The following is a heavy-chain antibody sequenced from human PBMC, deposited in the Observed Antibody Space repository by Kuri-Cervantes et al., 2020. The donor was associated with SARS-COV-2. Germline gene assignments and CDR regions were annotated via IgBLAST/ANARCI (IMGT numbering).Heavy chain of an antibody. CDR2: IYYSGST. J-gene: IGHJ3*02. CDR3: ARVPSWGYIDAFDI. V-gene: IGHV4-59*11. Sequence: SETLSLTCNVSSGSISGHYWSWIRQPPGKGLEWIGYIYYSGSTNYNPSLKSRVTISVDTSKNQFSLKLSSVTAADTAVYYCARVPSWGYIDAFDIWGQGTMVTVSS. D-gene: IGHD1-1*01. CDR1: SGSISGHY.